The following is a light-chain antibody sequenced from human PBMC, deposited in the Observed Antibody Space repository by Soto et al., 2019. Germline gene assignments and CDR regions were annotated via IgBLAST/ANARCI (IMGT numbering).Light chain of an antibody. J-gene: IGLJ1*01. Sequence: QSVLTQPASVSGSPGQSITISCTGTSSEVGGYNYVSWYQQHPGKAPKLMIYDVSNRPSGVSNRFSGSKSGNTASLTFFGLQAEDEADYYCSSYTSSSTQVFGTGTKVTVL. CDR1: SSEVGGYNY. CDR2: DVS. V-gene: IGLV2-14*01. CDR3: SSYTSSSTQV.